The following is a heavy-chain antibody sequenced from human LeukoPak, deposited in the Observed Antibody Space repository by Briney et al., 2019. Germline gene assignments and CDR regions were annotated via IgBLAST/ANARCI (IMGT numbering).Heavy chain of an antibody. CDR1: GSIFSTYW. J-gene: IGHJ5*02. CDR3: ARRKDGYNPNRLDP. CDR2: IYPGDSDT. V-gene: IGHV5-51*01. D-gene: IGHD5-24*01. Sequence: GASLQISCKGSGSIFSTYWIGWVRPLPGKGLEWMGIIYPGDSDTRYSPSFQGQVTISADKSNNIAYLQWSSLKASDTATYYCARRKDGYNPNRLDPWGQGTLVTVSS.